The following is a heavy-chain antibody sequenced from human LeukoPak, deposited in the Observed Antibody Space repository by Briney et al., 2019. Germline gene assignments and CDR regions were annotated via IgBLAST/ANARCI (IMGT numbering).Heavy chain of an antibody. J-gene: IGHJ4*02. CDR3: ARILPRAIIVVPAPPSDY. Sequence: GGSLRLSCAASTFTFSSNWMSWVRQAPGKGLEWVANINQDGSEKYYVDSVKGRFTISRDNAKNSVYLQMNSLRAEDTAVYYCARILPRAIIVVPAPPSDYWGQGTLVIVSS. CDR1: TFTFSSNW. V-gene: IGHV3-7*01. D-gene: IGHD5-24*01. CDR2: INQDGSEK.